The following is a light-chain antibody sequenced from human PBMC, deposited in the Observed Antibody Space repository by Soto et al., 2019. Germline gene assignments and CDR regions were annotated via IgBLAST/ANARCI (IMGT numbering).Light chain of an antibody. CDR2: GAS. Sequence: EIVLTQSPGTLSLSPGERATLSCRASQSVGNNYLAWYQQKPGQAPRLLIYGASNRATGIPDRFSGSGSGTDFTLTISRLEPEDFAVYYCQQRSNWPPWTFGQGTKVDIK. J-gene: IGKJ1*01. CDR1: QSVGNNY. V-gene: IGKV3D-20*02. CDR3: QQRSNWPPWT.